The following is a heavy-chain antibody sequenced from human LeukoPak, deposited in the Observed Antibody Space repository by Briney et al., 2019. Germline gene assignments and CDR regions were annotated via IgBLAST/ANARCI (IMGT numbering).Heavy chain of an antibody. Sequence: GGSLRLSCAASGLTVSSNYMNWVRQAPGKGLEWVSIIHSGGSTYYADSVKGRFTISRDNSKNTLYLQMNSPRAEDTAVYYCAREVGVGTTSAFDIWGLGTMVTVSS. CDR2: IHSGGST. CDR1: GLTVSSNY. CDR3: AREVGVGTTSAFDI. V-gene: IGHV3-66*01. D-gene: IGHD1-26*01. J-gene: IGHJ3*02.